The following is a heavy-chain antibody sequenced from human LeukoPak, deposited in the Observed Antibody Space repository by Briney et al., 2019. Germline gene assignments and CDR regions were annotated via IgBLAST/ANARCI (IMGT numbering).Heavy chain of an antibody. J-gene: IGHJ4*02. V-gene: IGHV4-59*01. CDR2: IYYSGST. Sequence: PSETLSLTCTVSGGSISSYYWSWIRQPPGKGLEWIGYIYYSGSTNYNPSLKSRVTISVDTSKNQFSLKLSSVTAADTAVYYCARTRSGWRSIRPYYFDYWGQGTLVTVS. CDR1: GGSISSYY. D-gene: IGHD6-19*01. CDR3: ARTRSGWRSIRPYYFDY.